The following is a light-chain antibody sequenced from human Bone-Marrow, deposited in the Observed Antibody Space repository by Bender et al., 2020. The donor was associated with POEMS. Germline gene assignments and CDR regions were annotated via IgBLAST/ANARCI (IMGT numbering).Light chain of an antibody. CDR3: QSYDTSSQEDWV. CDR2: DDD. V-gene: IGLV6-57*02. Sequence: NFVLTQPHSVSKSPGKTVTISCTGSSGSIANNYVLWYQQRPGSVPTTVIYDDDRRPSGVPDRFSAFIDRSSNSASLIISGLKTEDEADYYCQSYDTSSQEDWVFGGGTKLTVL. CDR1: SGSIANNY. J-gene: IGLJ3*02.